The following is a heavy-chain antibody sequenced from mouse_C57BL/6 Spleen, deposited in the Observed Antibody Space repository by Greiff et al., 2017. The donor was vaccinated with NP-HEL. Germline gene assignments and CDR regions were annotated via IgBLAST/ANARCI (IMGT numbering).Heavy chain of an antibody. J-gene: IGHJ4*01. V-gene: IGHV1-82*01. CDR2: LYPGDGDT. CDR3: ARSNYYGSSYDYAMDY. Sequence: VQLQQSGPELVKPGASVKISCKASGYAFSSSWMNWVKQRPGKGLEWIGRLYPGDGDTNYNGKFKGKATLTADKSSSTAYMQLSSLTSEDSAVYFCARSNYYGSSYDYAMDYWGQGTSVTVSS. D-gene: IGHD1-1*01. CDR1: GYAFSSSW.